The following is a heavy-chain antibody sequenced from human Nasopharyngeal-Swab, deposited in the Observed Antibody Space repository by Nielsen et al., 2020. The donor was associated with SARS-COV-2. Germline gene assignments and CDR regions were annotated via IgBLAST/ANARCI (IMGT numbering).Heavy chain of an antibody. CDR3: AREGRVLSSSLIPAFDI. D-gene: IGHD6-13*01. CDR2: IYYSGST. V-gene: IGHV4-31*03. CDR1: GGSISSGGYY. Sequence: SETLSLTCTVSGGSISSGGYYWSWIRQHPGKGLEWIGYIYYSGSTYYNPSLKSRVTISVDTSKNQFSLQLNSVTPEDTAVYYCAREGRVLSSSLIPAFDIWGQGTMVTVSS. J-gene: IGHJ3*02.